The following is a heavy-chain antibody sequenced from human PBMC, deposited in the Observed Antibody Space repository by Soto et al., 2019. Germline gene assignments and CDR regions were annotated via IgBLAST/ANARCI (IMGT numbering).Heavy chain of an antibody. CDR1: GFTFADYA. CDR3: VKDESINWYSGHFRH. V-gene: IGHV3-9*01. D-gene: IGHD6-13*01. Sequence: EVQLVESGGGLVQPGRSLRLCCAASGFTFADYAMHWVRQVPGKGLEWVSGINWNSVSIGYADSVKGRFAISRDNAKNSLHLQINSLRAEDKAFYYCVKDESINWYSGHFRHWGQGTLVTVSS. CDR2: INWNSVSI. J-gene: IGHJ1*01.